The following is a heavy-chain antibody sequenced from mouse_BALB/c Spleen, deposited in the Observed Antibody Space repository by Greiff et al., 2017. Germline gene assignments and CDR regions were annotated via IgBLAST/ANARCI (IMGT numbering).Heavy chain of an antibody. Sequence: VKLMESGPGLVQPSQSLSITCTVSGFSLTSYGVHWVRQSPGKGLEWLGVIWSGGSTDYNAAFISRLSISKDNSKSQVFFKMNSLQANDTAIYYCALKPTGRYFDVWGAGTTVTVSS. V-gene: IGHV2-2*02. D-gene: IGHD4-1*02. CDR2: IWSGGST. CDR3: ALKPTGRYFDV. CDR1: GFSLTSYG. J-gene: IGHJ1*01.